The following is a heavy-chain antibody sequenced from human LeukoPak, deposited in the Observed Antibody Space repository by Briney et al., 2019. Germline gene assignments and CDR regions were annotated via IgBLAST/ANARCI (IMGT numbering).Heavy chain of an antibody. CDR3: ARHRYYFDY. D-gene: IGHD1-20*01. Sequence: GGSLRLSCAASGFNFNSYTMNSVRQPPGKGLEWVSSITSSGNSQDYIDSVKGRFSISRDNTKNSLFLQMNNLRAEDTAIYFCARHRYYFDYWGQGALVTVSS. J-gene: IGHJ4*02. CDR1: GFNFNSYT. CDR2: ITSSGNSQ. V-gene: IGHV3-21*01.